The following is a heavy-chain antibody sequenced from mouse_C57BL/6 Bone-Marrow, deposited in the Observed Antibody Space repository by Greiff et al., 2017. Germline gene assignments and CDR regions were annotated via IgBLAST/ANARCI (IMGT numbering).Heavy chain of an antibody. Sequence: DVKLQESGPGLVKPSQSLSLTCSVTGYSITSGYYWNWIRQFPGNKLEWMGYISYDGSNNYNPSLKNRISITRDTSKNQFFLKLNSVTTEDTATYYCARGTVVAFYFDYWGQGTTLTVSS. J-gene: IGHJ2*01. CDR3: ARGTVVAFYFDY. D-gene: IGHD1-1*01. V-gene: IGHV3-6*01. CDR2: ISYDGSN. CDR1: GYSITSGYY.